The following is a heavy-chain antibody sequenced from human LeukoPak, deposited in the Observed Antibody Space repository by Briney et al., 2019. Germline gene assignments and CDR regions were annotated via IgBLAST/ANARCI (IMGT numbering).Heavy chain of an antibody. CDR2: INPNSGGT. V-gene: IGHV1-2*02. CDR1: GYTFTGYY. J-gene: IGHJ4*02. D-gene: IGHD1-1*01. Sequence: ASVKVSCKASGYTFTGYYMHWARQAPGQGLEWMGWINPNSGGTNYAQKFQGRVTMTRDTSISTAYMELSRLRSDDTAVYYCAREGVDWNHSVYYFDYWGQGTLVTVPS. CDR3: AREGVDWNHSVYYFDY.